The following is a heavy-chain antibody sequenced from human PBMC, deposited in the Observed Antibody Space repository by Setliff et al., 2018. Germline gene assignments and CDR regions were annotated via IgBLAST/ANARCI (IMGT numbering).Heavy chain of an antibody. V-gene: IGHV5-51*01. CDR2: IYPGDSDA. CDR1: GYSFTSYW. CDR3: ARVGQQLVYYYYGMDV. J-gene: IGHJ6*02. D-gene: IGHD6-13*01. Sequence: GESLKISCKGSGYSFTSYWIGWVRQMPGKGLEWMGIIYPGDSDARYSPSFQGQVTISADKSISTAYLQWSSLKASDTAMYYCARVGQQLVYYYYGMDVWGQGTTVTVS.